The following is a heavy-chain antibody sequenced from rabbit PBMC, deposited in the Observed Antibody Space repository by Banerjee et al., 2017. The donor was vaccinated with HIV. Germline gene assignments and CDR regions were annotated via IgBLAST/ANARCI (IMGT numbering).Heavy chain of an antibody. CDR2: IYGGSAGT. D-gene: IGHD6-1*01. CDR3: ARGDGFDYSYGYADYIYYGMDL. J-gene: IGHJ6*01. V-gene: IGHV1S45*01. CDR1: GIDLNSYG. Sequence: QEHLVESGGGLVTLGGSLKLSCKASGIDLNSYGISWVRQAPGKGLEWIACIYGGSAGTYYASWAKGRFTISKTSSTTVTLQMTSLTAADTATYFCARGDGFDYSYGYADYIYYGMDLWGQGTLVT.